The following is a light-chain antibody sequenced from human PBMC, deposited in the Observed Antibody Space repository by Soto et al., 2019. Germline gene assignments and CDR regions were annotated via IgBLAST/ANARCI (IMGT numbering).Light chain of an antibody. V-gene: IGKV3-15*01. CDR3: QQHNNWPPWT. CDR2: GAS. Sequence: EIVMTQSPATLSVSPGERATLSCRASQSVSSNLAWYQKKPGQAPRLLMYGASTRATGIPDRFSGSGSGTEFTPTISSLQSEDFAVYYCQQHNNWPPWTFGQGTKVEIK. J-gene: IGKJ1*01. CDR1: QSVSSN.